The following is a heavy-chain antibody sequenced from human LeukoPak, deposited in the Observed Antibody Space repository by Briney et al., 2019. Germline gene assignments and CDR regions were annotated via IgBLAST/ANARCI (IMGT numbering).Heavy chain of an antibody. Sequence: GGSLRLSRAASGFTFSDYYMSWIRQAPGKGLEWVSYISSSGSTIYYADSVKGRFTISRDNAKNSLYLQMNSLRAEDTAVYYCARDIAAAGTWYNWFDPWGQGTLVTVSS. CDR1: GFTFSDYY. CDR3: ARDIAAAGTWYNWFDP. D-gene: IGHD6-13*01. CDR2: ISSSGSTI. J-gene: IGHJ5*02. V-gene: IGHV3-11*04.